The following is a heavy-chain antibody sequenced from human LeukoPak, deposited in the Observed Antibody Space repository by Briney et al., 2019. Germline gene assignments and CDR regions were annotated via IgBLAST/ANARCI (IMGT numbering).Heavy chain of an antibody. CDR3: ASPKTGDPRDWYFDL. J-gene: IGHJ2*01. CDR1: GFTFTSSA. V-gene: IGHV1-58*02. D-gene: IGHD7-27*01. CDR2: IVVGSGNT. Sequence: GASVKVSCKASGFTFTSSAMQWVRQARGQRLEWIGWIVVGSGNTNYAQKFQERVTITRDMSTSTAYMELSSLRSEDTAVYYCASPKTGDPRDWYFDLWGRGTLVTVSS.